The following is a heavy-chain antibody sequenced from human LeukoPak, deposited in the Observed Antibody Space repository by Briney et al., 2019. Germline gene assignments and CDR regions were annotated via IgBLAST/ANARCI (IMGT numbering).Heavy chain of an antibody. D-gene: IGHD3-3*01. J-gene: IGHJ4*02. Sequence: GASVKVSCKASGGTFSSYDISWVLQAPGQGLEWMGRIIPIFGTANYAQKFQGRVTITTDESTSTAYMELSSLRSEDTAVYYCARDGVDFWSGYFDYWGQGTLVTVSS. CDR2: IIPIFGTA. CDR3: ARDGVDFWSGYFDY. V-gene: IGHV1-69*05. CDR1: GGTFSSYD.